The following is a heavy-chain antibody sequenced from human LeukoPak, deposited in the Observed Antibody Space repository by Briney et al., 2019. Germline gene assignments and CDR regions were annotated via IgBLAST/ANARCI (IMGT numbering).Heavy chain of an antibody. CDR1: GFTVGSNY. J-gene: IGHJ4*02. V-gene: IGHV3-53*01. CDR3: ARIRTDILTGAYYFDY. Sequence: GGSLRLSCAASGFTVGSNYMRWVRQAPGKGLEWVSVIYSGGSTYYADSVKGRFTISRDNSKNTLYLQMNSLRAEDTAVYYCARIRTDILTGAYYFDYWGQGTLVTVSS. CDR2: IYSGGST. D-gene: IGHD3-9*01.